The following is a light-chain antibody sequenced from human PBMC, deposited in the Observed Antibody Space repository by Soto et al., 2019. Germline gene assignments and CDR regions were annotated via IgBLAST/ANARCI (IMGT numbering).Light chain of an antibody. CDR3: LIWHSSAWV. CDR2: YKSDSDK. CDR1: SGIDVGTYR. V-gene: IGLV5-45*01. Sequence: QPVLTQSASLSASPGASASLTCTLRSGIDVGTYRIYWYQQKPGSPPQYLLRYKSDSDKQQGSGVPGRFSGSKDASANAGILLISGLQSEDEADYYCLIWHSSAWVFGGGTKLTVL. J-gene: IGLJ3*02.